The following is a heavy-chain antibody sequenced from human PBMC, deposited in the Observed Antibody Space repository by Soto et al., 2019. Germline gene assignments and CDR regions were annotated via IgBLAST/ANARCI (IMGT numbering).Heavy chain of an antibody. Sequence: PGGSLRLSCAASGFTVVDYAMHWVRQAPGKGLEWVSVISGNGDSIYYADSVKGRFTISRDNSKNTLYLQMNSLRTEDTAVYYCARRGPGTYFDYWGQGTLVTV. CDR2: ISGNGDSI. V-gene: IGHV3-23*01. J-gene: IGHJ4*02. D-gene: IGHD6-13*01. CDR1: GFTVVDYA. CDR3: ARRGPGTYFDY.